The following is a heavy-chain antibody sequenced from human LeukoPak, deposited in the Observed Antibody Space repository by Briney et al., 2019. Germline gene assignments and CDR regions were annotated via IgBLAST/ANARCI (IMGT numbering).Heavy chain of an antibody. V-gene: IGHV3-74*01. D-gene: IGHD4-23*01. Sequence: GGSLRLSCAASGFTFSSYWMNWVRHAPGKGLVWVSRIASDGSSTTYADSVKGRFSISRDNAKNTLYLQMNSLRVEDTAEYYCARGRPHGNDYWGQGTLVTVSS. J-gene: IGHJ4*02. CDR3: ARGRPHGNDY. CDR2: IASDGSST. CDR1: GFTFSSYW.